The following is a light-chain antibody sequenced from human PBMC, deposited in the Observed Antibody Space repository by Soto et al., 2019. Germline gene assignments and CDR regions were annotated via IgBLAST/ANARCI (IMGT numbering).Light chain of an antibody. V-gene: IGKV3-20*01. CDR3: QQYGSSPRT. CDR1: QRVSSHF. CDR2: GAS. Sequence: WTRWPGTDCMSAGERASVYCRVCQRVSSHFLAWYQQRPGQAPRLLIYGASNRATGVPARFSGRGSGTAFTLTLPSLEPEDFAVYFCQQYGSSPRTFAQGTKVDIK. J-gene: IGKJ1*01.